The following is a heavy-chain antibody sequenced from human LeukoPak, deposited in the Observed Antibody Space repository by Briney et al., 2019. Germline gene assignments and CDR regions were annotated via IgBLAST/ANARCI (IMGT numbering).Heavy chain of an antibody. CDR2: ISSNSSNI. CDR1: GFSFSAYT. Sequence: GGSLRLSCAASGFSFSAYTMNWVRQAPGRGLEWDSSISSNSSNIFWADSVKGRFTVSRDNAKNSLYLQMNSLRVEDTAVYFCVRGEMFTTRRFDCWGQGTLVTVSS. D-gene: IGHD3-10*02. CDR3: VRGEMFTTRRFDC. J-gene: IGHJ4*02. V-gene: IGHV3-21*01.